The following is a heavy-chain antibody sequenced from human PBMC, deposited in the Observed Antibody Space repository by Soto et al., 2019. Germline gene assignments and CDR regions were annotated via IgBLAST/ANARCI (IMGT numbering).Heavy chain of an antibody. Sequence: SETLSLTCTVSGGSISSGGYYWSWIRQHPGKGLECIGYIYYSGSTYYNPSLKSRVTISVDTSKNQFSLKLSSVTAADTAVYYCARALKVTDQHPYNWFDPWGQGTLVTVSS. V-gene: IGHV4-31*02. CDR2: IYYSGST. CDR3: ARALKVTDQHPYNWFDP. D-gene: IGHD3-16*01. J-gene: IGHJ5*02. CDR1: GGSISSGGYY.